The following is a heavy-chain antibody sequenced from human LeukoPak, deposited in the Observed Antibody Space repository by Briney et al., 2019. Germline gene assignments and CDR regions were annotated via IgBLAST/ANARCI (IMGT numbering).Heavy chain of an antibody. CDR3: ARGYSSRLYNWLDP. Sequence: GGSLRLSCAASGFTFSSYWMSWVRQAPGKGLEWVANINKDGGEKYYVDSVKGRFTISRDNAKNTLYLQMNSLTAEDTAVYYCARGYSSRLYNWLDPWGQGTLVTVSS. J-gene: IGHJ5*02. CDR1: GFTFSSYW. D-gene: IGHD6-13*01. CDR2: INKDGGEK. V-gene: IGHV3-7*04.